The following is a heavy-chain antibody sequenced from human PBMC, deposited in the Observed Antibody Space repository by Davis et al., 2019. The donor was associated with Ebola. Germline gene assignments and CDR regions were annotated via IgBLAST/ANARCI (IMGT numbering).Heavy chain of an antibody. V-gene: IGHV1-18*01. CDR3: ARDGEVYAIYYYGMDV. D-gene: IGHD2-8*01. CDR1: GYTFTSYG. J-gene: IGHJ6*02. CDR2: ISAYNGNT. Sequence: ASVKVSCKASGYTFTSYGISWVRQAPGQGLEWMGWISAYNGNTSYAQKFQGRVTMTRDTSISTAYMELSRLRSDDTAVYYCARDGEVYAIYYYGMDVWGQGTTVTVSS.